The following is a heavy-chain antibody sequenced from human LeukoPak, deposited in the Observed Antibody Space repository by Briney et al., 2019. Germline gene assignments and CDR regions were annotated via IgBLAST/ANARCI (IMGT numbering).Heavy chain of an antibody. Sequence: SETLSLTCIVSGGSISSYYWSWIRQPPGKGLEWIGYIYYSGSTNYNPSLKSRVTISIANNHFSLKLSSVTAADTAVYYGARRLADTVDIWGQGTMVTVSS. CDR3: ARRLADTVDI. CDR2: IYYSGST. V-gene: IGHV4-59*08. CDR1: GGSISSYY. J-gene: IGHJ3*02. D-gene: IGHD6-19*01.